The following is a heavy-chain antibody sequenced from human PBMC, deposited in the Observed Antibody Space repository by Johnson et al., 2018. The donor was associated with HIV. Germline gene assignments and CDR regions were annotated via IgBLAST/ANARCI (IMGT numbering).Heavy chain of an antibody. CDR1: GFTFDDYG. CDR3: ARGRGYSGYEALDI. V-gene: IGHV3-48*01. Sequence: VQLVESGGGVVRPGGSLRLSCAASGFTFDDYGMSWVRQAPGKGLEWVSYISSSGSTIYYADSVKGRFTISSDNSKNTLYLQMNSLRAEDTAVYDCARGRGYSGYEALDIWGQGMMVTVSS. CDR2: ISSSGSTI. J-gene: IGHJ3*02. D-gene: IGHD5-12*01.